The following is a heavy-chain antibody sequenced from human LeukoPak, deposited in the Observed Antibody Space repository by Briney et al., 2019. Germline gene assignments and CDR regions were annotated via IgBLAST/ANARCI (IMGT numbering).Heavy chain of an antibody. CDR2: ISSDGGIT. CDR3: ARGYYDSGGYYFDY. CDR1: GFSFSTYA. D-gene: IGHD3-22*01. Sequence: TGGSLRLSCDASGFSFSTYAMHWVRQAPRKGLEYVSAISSDGGITYYANSVEGRFTISRDNSKNTLYLQMGSLRAEDMAVYFCARGYYDSGGYYFDYWGQGTLVTVSS. J-gene: IGHJ4*02. V-gene: IGHV3-64*01.